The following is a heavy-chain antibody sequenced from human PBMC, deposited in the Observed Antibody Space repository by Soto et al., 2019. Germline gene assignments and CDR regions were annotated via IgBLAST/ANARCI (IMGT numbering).Heavy chain of an antibody. V-gene: IGHV1-69*06. J-gene: IGHJ4*02. D-gene: IGHD5-18*01. CDR2: IIPIFGTA. CDR1: GGTFSSYA. CDR3: ARGRSGYSYGYIDY. Sequence: SVKVSCKASGGTFSSYAISWVRQAPGQGLEWMGGIIPIFGTANYAQKFQGRVTITADKSTSTAYMELSSLRSEDTAVYYCARGRSGYSYGYIDYWGQGTLVTVSS.